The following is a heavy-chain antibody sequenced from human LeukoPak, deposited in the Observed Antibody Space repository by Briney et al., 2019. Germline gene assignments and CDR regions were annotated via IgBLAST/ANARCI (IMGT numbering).Heavy chain of an antibody. Sequence: SETLSLTCTVSGGSIRSYYWSWIRQPPGKGLEWIGYIYYSGSTNYNPSLKSRVTISVDTSKNQFSLKLSSVTAADTAVYYCARRYYYDSSGYDYWGQGTLVTVSS. V-gene: IGHV4-59*08. D-gene: IGHD3-22*01. J-gene: IGHJ4*02. CDR2: IYYSGST. CDR1: GGSIRSYY. CDR3: ARRYYYDSSGYDY.